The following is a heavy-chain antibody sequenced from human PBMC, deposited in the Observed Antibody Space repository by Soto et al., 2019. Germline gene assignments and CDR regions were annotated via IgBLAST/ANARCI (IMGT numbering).Heavy chain of an antibody. CDR3: ARAHNWNDAYFDY. J-gene: IGHJ4*02. CDR1: GFAVSSSY. CDR2: IYSGGST. D-gene: IGHD1-1*01. V-gene: IGHV3-53*01. Sequence: EVQLVESGGGLIQPGGSLRLSCATSGFAVSSSYMSWVRQTPEKGLEWVSIIYSGGSTYYADSVEGRFTISRDNSMNTVYLQMNSLRAEDTAMYYCARAHNWNDAYFDYWGQGTLVTVSS.